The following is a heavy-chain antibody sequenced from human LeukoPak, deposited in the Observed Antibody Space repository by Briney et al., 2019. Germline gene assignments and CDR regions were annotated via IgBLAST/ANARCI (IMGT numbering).Heavy chain of an antibody. V-gene: IGHV3-33*01. D-gene: IGHD7-27*01. CDR1: GFTFSSYG. CDR3: ARDANWGFDAFDI. J-gene: IGHJ3*02. Sequence: PGGSLTLSCAASGFTFSSYGMHWVRQAPGKGLEWVAVIWYDGSNKYYADSVKGRFTISRDNSKNTPYLQMNSLRAEDTAVYYCARDANWGFDAFDIWGQGTMVTVSS. CDR2: IWYDGSNK.